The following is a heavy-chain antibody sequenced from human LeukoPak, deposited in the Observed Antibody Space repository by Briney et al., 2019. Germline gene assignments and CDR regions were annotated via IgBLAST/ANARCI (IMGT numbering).Heavy chain of an antibody. Sequence: GASVKVSCKASGYTFTSYAMNWVRQVPGQGREWMGWINTNTGSPTYAQAFTGRFVFSLDTSVSTAYLQISSLKTEDTAVYYCACYDCGDYWGQGTLVTVSS. CDR3: ACYDCGDY. CDR1: GYTFTSYA. J-gene: IGHJ4*02. D-gene: IGHD2-2*01. CDR2: INTNTGSP. V-gene: IGHV7-4-1*02.